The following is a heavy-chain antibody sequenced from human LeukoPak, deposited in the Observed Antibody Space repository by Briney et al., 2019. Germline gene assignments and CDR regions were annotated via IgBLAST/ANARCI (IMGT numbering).Heavy chain of an antibody. J-gene: IGHJ6*02. CDR3: ARDEEVAAAGYYYYGMDV. Sequence: GGSLRLSCAVSGFTFSGFWMSWSRQALGKGLEWVASIKQDGSEKYYVDSVRGRFTISRDNAKNSLYLQMNSLRAEDTAVYYCARDEEVAAAGYYYYGMDVWGQGTTVTVSS. D-gene: IGHD6-13*01. CDR1: GFTFSGFW. CDR2: IKQDGSEK. V-gene: IGHV3-7*03.